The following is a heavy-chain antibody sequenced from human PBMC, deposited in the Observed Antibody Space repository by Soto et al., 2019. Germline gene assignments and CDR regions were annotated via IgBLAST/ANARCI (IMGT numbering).Heavy chain of an antibody. CDR1: GGSINSYW. D-gene: IGHD2-2*01. J-gene: IGHJ4*02. Sequence: QVQLQESGPGLVKPSETLSLTCSVSGGSINSYWWSWIRQPAGKGLEWIGRVYSSGTTDYNPSLNSRATMSVETYKNQFSLKLTSVTAADTAVYYCARDIGSYAYAEGYWGQGIQVTVSS. CDR2: VYSSGTT. V-gene: IGHV4-4*07. CDR3: ARDIGSYAYAEGY.